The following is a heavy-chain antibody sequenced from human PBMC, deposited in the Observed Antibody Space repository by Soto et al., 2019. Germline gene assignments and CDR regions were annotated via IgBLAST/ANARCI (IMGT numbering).Heavy chain of an antibody. J-gene: IGHJ5*02. Sequence: PGGSLRLSCAASGFTFSTYTMNWVRQAPGKGLEWVSCISSSSSTIYYADSVKGRFTISRDNAKNSLYLQMNSLRAEDTAVYYCARDAPYDFWSDSAATPLDPWGQGTLVTVSS. CDR3: ARDAPYDFWSDSAATPLDP. CDR2: ISSSSSTI. D-gene: IGHD3-3*01. V-gene: IGHV3-48*01. CDR1: GFTFSTYT.